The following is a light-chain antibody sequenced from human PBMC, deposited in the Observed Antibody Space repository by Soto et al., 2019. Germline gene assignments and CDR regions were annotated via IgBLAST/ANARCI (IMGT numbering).Light chain of an antibody. Sequence: DIKLTQSPSFLSASVGDRVTITCRASQGISSYLAWYQQKPGKAPKLLIYAASTLQSGVPSRFSGSGSGTEFTLTISSLQPEDFATYYCQQLNSYPLTFVGGTKVEIK. CDR3: QQLNSYPLT. CDR1: QGISSY. CDR2: AAS. V-gene: IGKV1-9*01. J-gene: IGKJ4*01.